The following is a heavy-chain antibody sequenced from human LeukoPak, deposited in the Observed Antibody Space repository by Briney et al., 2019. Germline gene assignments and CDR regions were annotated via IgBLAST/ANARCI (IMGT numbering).Heavy chain of an antibody. V-gene: IGHV5-51*01. J-gene: IGHJ4*02. CDR3: ARLDVSGAYYVDY. Sequence: GESLKISCQGSGYSFSTYWIGWVRQMPGKGLEWMGIIYPDDSDTRYSPSFQGQVTISADKSISTAYLQWSSLKASDTAMYYCARLDVSGAYYVDYWGQGTLVAVSS. D-gene: IGHD3-22*01. CDR2: IYPDDSDT. CDR1: GYSFSTYW.